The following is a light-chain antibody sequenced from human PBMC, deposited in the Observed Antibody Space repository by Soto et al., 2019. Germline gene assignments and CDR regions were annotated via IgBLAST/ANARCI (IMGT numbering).Light chain of an antibody. CDR1: KDISTW. J-gene: IGKJ5*01. V-gene: IGKV1-12*01. CDR2: AES. Sequence: DFQXTHPGKSASTLLGYTLTINCRASKDISTWLDWHKKKQGTEXNXXXYAESTSKSGVHSRFSGSGSGKAFTINIRSMQPEDFETYLCQEAKCCHHTFGKGTLLET. CDR3: QEAKCCHHT.